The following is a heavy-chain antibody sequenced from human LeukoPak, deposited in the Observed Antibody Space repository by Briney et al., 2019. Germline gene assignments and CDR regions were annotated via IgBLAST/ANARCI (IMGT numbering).Heavy chain of an antibody. J-gene: IGHJ3*02. V-gene: IGHV4-4*02. CDR1: GGSISSSNW. CDR3: ARDRITMVRGVSEDAFDI. Sequence: TTSETLSLTCAVSGGSISSSNWWSWVRQPPGKGLEWIGEIYHSGSTNYNPSLKSRVTISVDKSKNQFSLKLSSVTAADTAVYYCARDRITMVRGVSEDAFDIWGQGTMVTVSS. CDR2: IYHSGST. D-gene: IGHD3-10*01.